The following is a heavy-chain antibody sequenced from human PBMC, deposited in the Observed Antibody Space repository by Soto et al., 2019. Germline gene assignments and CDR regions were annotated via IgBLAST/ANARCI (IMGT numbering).Heavy chain of an antibody. D-gene: IGHD6-13*01. Sequence: QVQLVQSGAEVKKPGASVKVSCRTSGYTFTHYYIHWVRQAPGQGLEWLGIINPASGSKNYAQDFQGRVTLTMDKSTTTVYMELSGLGAEDTAIFYCAGDLAAGDHWGQGTLVTVSS. J-gene: IGHJ4*02. CDR3: AGDLAAGDH. CDR2: INPASGSK. V-gene: IGHV1-46*01. CDR1: GYTFTHYY.